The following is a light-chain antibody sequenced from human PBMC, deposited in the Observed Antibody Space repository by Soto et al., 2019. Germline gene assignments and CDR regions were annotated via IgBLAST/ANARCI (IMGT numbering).Light chain of an antibody. CDR2: DAS. CDR1: QSVINY. V-gene: IGKV3-11*01. J-gene: IGKJ5*01. Sequence: EIVLTQSPATLSLSPGDRATLSCRASQSVINYLAWFQKKPGQAPRLLIHDASNRPPGIPARFSGSGSGTDFTLTISSLEPEDFAVYFCQQRYGWPPITFGQGTRLEIK. CDR3: QQRYGWPPIT.